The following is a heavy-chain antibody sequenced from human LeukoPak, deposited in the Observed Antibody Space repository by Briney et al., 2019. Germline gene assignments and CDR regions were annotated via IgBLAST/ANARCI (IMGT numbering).Heavy chain of an antibody. Sequence: SETLSLTCTVSGGSVSSGSYYWSWIRQPPGKGLEWIGYIYYSGSTNYNPSLKSRVTISVDTSKNQFSLKLSSVTAADTAVYYCAGSGYLDAFDIWGQGTMVTVSS. CDR1: GGSVSSGSYY. J-gene: IGHJ3*02. D-gene: IGHD3-3*01. CDR3: AGSGYLDAFDI. V-gene: IGHV4-61*01. CDR2: IYYSGST.